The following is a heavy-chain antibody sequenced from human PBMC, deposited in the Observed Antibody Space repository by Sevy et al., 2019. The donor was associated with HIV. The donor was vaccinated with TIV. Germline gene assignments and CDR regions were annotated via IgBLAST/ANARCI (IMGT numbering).Heavy chain of an antibody. CDR1: GKTLTQLS. J-gene: IGHJ6*02. D-gene: IGHD1-7*01. CDR2: VFPNSGGT. Sequence: ASVKVSCKVSGKTLTQLSMHWVRQAPGKGLEWMGRVFPNSGGTNYAQKFQGRVTMTRDTSISTAYMELSRLRSDDTAVYYCARDGGGGTTNSGMDVWGQGTTVTVSS. CDR3: ARDGGGGTTNSGMDV. V-gene: IGHV1-2*06.